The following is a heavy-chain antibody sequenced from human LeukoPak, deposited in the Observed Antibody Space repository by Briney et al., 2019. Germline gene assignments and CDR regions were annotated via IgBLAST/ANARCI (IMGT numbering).Heavy chain of an antibody. CDR2: ISTYNGNT. Sequence: ASVKVSCKASGYTFSTYGTSWVRQAPGQGLEWMGWISTYNGNTEYAQQFQGRVTMTTDTSTSTAYMELRSLRSDDTAVYYCARDPPHSSGPNSPCFEYWGQGTLVTVSS. CDR1: GYTFSTYG. CDR3: ARDPPHSSGPNSPCFEY. D-gene: IGHD6-19*01. V-gene: IGHV1-18*01. J-gene: IGHJ4*02.